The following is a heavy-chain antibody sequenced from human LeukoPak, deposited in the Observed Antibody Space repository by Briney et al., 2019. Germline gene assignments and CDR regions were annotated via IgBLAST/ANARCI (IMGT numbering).Heavy chain of an antibody. CDR2: ISWNSGSI. CDR3: TSTSGFDP. D-gene: IGHD2-2*01. V-gene: IGHV3-9*01. J-gene: IGHJ5*02. Sequence: GRSLRLSCAASGFTFDDYAMHWVRQAPGKGLEWVSGISWNSGSIGYADSVKGRFTISRDNAKNSLYLQMNSLRAEDTALYYCTSTSGFDPWGQGTLVTVSS. CDR1: GFTFDDYA.